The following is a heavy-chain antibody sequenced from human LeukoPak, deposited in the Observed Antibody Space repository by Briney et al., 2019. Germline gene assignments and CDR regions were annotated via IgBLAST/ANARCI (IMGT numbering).Heavy chain of an antibody. CDR1: GLTFRTYW. Sequence: PGGSLRLSCAASGLTFRTYWMHWVRQAPGKGLVWVSRIYTNGSNTIYADSVKGRFTISRDNSKNTVSFQMNSLRAEDTAIYYCARGLPEWFGALVYWGQGTLVTVSS. CDR2: IYTNGSNT. CDR3: ARGLPEWFGALVY. J-gene: IGHJ4*02. D-gene: IGHD3-10*01. V-gene: IGHV3-74*01.